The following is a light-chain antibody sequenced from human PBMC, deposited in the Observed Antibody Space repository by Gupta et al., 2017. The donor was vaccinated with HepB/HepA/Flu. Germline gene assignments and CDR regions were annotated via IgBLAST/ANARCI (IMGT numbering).Light chain of an antibody. V-gene: IGKV1-39*01. CDR1: QSISSY. J-gene: IGKJ5*01. CDR3: QRSDSTPNR. CDR2: AAS. Sequence: DIQMTQSPSSLSASVGDRVTITCRASQSISSYLNWYQQKPVKAPKLLIYAASSLQSGVPSRFSGSGPGTDFTLTMSRLQPEHFATYYFQRSDSTPNRFGQATRMEI.